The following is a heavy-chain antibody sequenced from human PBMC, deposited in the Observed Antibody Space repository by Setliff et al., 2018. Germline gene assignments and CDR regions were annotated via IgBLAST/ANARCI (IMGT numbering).Heavy chain of an antibody. CDR3: SKLVRYCTTTACQGASGAEF. V-gene: IGHV1-18*01. CDR1: GYTFSNYG. CDR2: ISAYTGNT. D-gene: IGHD2-8*01. J-gene: IGHJ4*02. Sequence: GASVKVSCKASGYTFSNYGITWVRQAPGQGLEWMGWISAYTGNTKFVQKFQGRVTMTTDTSTSTAYLELRSLTSDDTAVYYCSKLVRYCTTTACQGASGAEFWGQGTLVTVSS.